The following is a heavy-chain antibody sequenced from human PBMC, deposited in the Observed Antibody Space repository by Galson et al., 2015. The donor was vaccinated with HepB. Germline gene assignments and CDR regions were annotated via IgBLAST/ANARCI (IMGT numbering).Heavy chain of an antibody. CDR3: AKVLTGYLFDAFDI. CDR2: ISYDGSNK. CDR1: GFTFSRYG. D-gene: IGHD3-9*01. V-gene: IGHV3-30*18. J-gene: IGHJ3*02. Sequence: SLRLSCAASGFTFSRYGMHWVRQAPGKGLEWVAVISYDGSNKYYADSVKGRFTISRDNSKNTLYLQMNSLRAEDTAVYYCAKVLTGYLFDAFDIWGQGTMVTVSS.